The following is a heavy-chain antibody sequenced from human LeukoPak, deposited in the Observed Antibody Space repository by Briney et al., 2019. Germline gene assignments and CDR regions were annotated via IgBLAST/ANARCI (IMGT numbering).Heavy chain of an antibody. CDR2: IYYSGST. Sequence: PSETLSLTCTVSGGSVSSGSYYWSWIRQPPAKGLEWIGYIYYSGSTNYNPSLKSRVTISVDTSKNQFSLKLSSVTAADTAVYYCARGFYGEYDYWGQGTLVTVSS. J-gene: IGHJ4*02. D-gene: IGHD4-17*01. CDR3: ARGFYGEYDY. CDR1: GGSVSSGSYY. V-gene: IGHV4-61*01.